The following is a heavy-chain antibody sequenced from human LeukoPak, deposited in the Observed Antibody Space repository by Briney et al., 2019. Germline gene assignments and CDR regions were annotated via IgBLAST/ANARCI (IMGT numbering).Heavy chain of an antibody. CDR2: IKNKIDGGTP. CDR3: TTISLQAYYYYAMDV. J-gene: IGHJ6*02. Sequence: GGSLRLSCAASGFTFSNAWMSWVRQAPGKGLEWVGRIKNKIDGGTPDYAAAVQGRFTISRDDSKNTLYLHMNSLKTEDTALYYCTTISLQAYYYYAMDVWGQGTTVTVSS. CDR1: GFTFSNAW. V-gene: IGHV3-15*01.